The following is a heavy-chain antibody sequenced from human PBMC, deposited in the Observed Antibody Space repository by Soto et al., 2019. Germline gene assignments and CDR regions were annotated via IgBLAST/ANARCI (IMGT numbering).Heavy chain of an antibody. Sequence: PSETLSLTCTVSGCSISSGGYYWSWIRQHPGKGLEWIGYIYYSGSTYYNPSLKSRVTISVDTSKNQFSLKLSSVTAADTAVYYCARVSGWHPVGFDPWGQGTLVTVSS. CDR1: GCSISSGGYY. CDR2: IYYSGST. J-gene: IGHJ5*02. CDR3: ARVSGWHPVGFDP. V-gene: IGHV4-31*03. D-gene: IGHD6-19*01.